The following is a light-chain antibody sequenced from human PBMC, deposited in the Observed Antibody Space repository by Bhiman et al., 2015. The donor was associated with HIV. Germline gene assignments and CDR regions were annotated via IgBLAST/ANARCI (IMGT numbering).Light chain of an antibody. J-gene: IGLJ3*02. V-gene: IGLV3-1*01. Sequence: SYELTQPPSVSVSPGQTATITCSGDKLGDKYASWYQQKPGQSPVLVIYQDMKRPSGIPERFSGSNSGNTATLTITGTQADDEADYYCSSYTSSSTFVFGGGTKLTVL. CDR2: QDM. CDR3: SSYTSSSTFV. CDR1: KLGDKY.